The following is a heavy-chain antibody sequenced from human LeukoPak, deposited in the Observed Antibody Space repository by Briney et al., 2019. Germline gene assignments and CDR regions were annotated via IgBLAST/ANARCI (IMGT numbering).Heavy chain of an antibody. Sequence: GGSLRLSCAASGFTFSSYSMNWVRQAPGKGLEWVSSISSSSSYIYYADSVKGRFTISRDNAKNSLYLQMNSLRADDTAAYYCARVAYCTKGVCLNFDFWGQGTLVTVSS. V-gene: IGHV3-21*04. CDR2: ISSSSSYI. D-gene: IGHD2-8*01. CDR3: ARVAYCTKGVCLNFDF. J-gene: IGHJ4*02. CDR1: GFTFSSYS.